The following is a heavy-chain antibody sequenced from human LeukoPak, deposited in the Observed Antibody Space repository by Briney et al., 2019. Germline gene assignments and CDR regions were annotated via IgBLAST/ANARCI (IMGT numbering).Heavy chain of an antibody. CDR3: ARSAGDPHAFDV. D-gene: IGHD2-21*01. V-gene: IGHV3-30-3*01. Sequence: GGSLRLSCAASGFTFSRHAMHWVRQAPGKGLEWVAVISYDGSNKDYADSVKGRFTVSRDSSKNTLYLQFSSLRAEDTAVFYCARSAGDPHAFDVWGQGTMVIVSS. CDR1: GFTFSRHA. CDR2: ISYDGSNK. J-gene: IGHJ3*01.